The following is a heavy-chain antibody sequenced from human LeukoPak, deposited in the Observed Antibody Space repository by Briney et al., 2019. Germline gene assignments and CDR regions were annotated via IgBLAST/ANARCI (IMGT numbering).Heavy chain of an antibody. CDR3: ARPLGPSVDVDY. J-gene: IGHJ4*02. V-gene: IGHV3-74*01. CDR2: ISGDGSRT. D-gene: IGHD3/OR15-3a*01. Sequence: PGGSLRLSCAASGFTFSSNWMHWVRQAPGKGLVWVSRISGDGSRTDYADSVKGRFTISRDNRKNTLYLQMNSLRAEDTAVYYCARPLGPSVDVDYWGRGTLVTVSS. CDR1: GFTFSSNW.